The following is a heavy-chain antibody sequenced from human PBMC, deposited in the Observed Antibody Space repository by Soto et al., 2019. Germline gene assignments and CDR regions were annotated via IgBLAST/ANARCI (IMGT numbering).Heavy chain of an antibody. J-gene: IGHJ6*02. CDR2: IIPIFGRA. CDR3: ASRIAAALWGMDV. V-gene: IGHV1-69*01. D-gene: IGHD6-13*01. CDR1: GGTFRNYG. Sequence: QVQLVQSGAEVKKPGSSVRVSCKASGGTFRNYGISWVRQAPGQGLDWVGGIIPIFGRAKYAQRFQGRVTITADESTSTAYLELSSLRSEDTAVYYCASRIAAALWGMDVWGQGTTVTVSS.